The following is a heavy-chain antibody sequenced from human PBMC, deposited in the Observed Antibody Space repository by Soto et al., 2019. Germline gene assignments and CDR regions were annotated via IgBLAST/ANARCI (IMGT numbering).Heavy chain of an antibody. CDR3: AGDDEGGSACDLGY. V-gene: IGHV3-30-3*01. CDR1: GFTFSSYV. J-gene: IGHJ4*02. D-gene: IGHD1-26*01. Sequence: QVQLVESGGGVVQPGRSLRLSCAASGFTFSSYVIHWVRQTPDKGLEWVAFISRDGSNEYYADSVKGRFTISRDNSKNTLYLEMNRLRTEDTAVYYCAGDDEGGSACDLGYWGQGTLVSVSS. CDR2: ISRDGSNE.